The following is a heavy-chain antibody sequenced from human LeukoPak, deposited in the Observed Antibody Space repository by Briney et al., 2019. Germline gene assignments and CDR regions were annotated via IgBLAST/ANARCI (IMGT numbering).Heavy chain of an antibody. CDR1: GYTFTGYY. V-gene: IGHV1-2*02. D-gene: IGHD3-10*01. CDR3: ARIDYYGSGSYYFQH. CDR2: INPNSGGT. J-gene: IGHJ1*01. Sequence: GASVKVSCKASGYTFTGYYMHWVRQAPGQGLEWMGWINPNSGGTNYAQKFQGRVTMTRDTSISTAYMELSRLRSDDTAVYYCARIDYYGSGSYYFQHWGQGTLVTVSS.